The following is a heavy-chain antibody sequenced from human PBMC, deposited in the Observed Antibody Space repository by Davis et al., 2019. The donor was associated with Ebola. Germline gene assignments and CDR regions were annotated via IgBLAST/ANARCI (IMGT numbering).Heavy chain of an antibody. J-gene: IGHJ4*02. D-gene: IGHD2-15*01. CDR3: AKGVCSGGSCAFDY. CDR1: GFTFSSYS. CDR2: ISSSSSYI. Sequence: PGGSLRLSCAASGFTFSSYSMNWVRQAPGKGLEWVASISSSSSYIYYADSVKGRFTISRDNAKNSLYLQMNSLRAEDMALYYCAKGVCSGGSCAFDYWGQGTLVTVSS. V-gene: IGHV3-21*04.